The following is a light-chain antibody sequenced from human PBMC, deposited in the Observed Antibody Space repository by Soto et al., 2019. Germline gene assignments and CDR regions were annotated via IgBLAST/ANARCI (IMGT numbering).Light chain of an antibody. Sequence: QSALTQPASVSGSPGQSITISFTGTSSDIGGYYYVTWYQHHPGKAPKLLIYQVTNRPSRVSNRFSGSKSGNTASLTISGLQADDEADYDCTSYSSSDILYVFGTGTKVTVL. CDR1: SSDIGGYYY. V-gene: IGLV2-14*01. CDR2: QVT. J-gene: IGLJ1*01. CDR3: TSYSSSDILYV.